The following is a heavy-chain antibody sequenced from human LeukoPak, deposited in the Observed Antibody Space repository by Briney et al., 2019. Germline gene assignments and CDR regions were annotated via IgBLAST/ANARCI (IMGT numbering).Heavy chain of an antibody. V-gene: IGHV4-39*02. D-gene: IGHD4-17*01. CDR1: GSSISSSTYY. CDR2: TYYSGYT. Sequence: PSETLSLTCTVSGSSISSSTYYWGWIRHPPGKGLEWIGSTYYSGYTYYSPSLKSRVTISVDTSKNHFSLRLTSVTAADTAVYSCARVYGTYDYADKPGYYYYMDVWGKGTTVTVSS. CDR3: ARVYGTYDYADKPGYYYYMDV. J-gene: IGHJ6*03.